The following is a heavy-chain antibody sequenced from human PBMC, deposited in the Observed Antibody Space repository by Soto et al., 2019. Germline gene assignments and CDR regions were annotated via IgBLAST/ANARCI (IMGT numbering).Heavy chain of an antibody. Sequence: PSETLSLTCTVSGGSISSGGYYWSWIRQHPGKGLEWIGYIYYSGSTYYNPPLKSRVTISVDTSKNQFSLKLSSVTAADTAVYYCASKLGDSYYYYYGMDVWGQGTTVTVSS. V-gene: IGHV4-31*03. D-gene: IGHD4-17*01. CDR1: GGSISSGGYY. CDR2: IYYSGST. J-gene: IGHJ6*02. CDR3: ASKLGDSYYYYYGMDV.